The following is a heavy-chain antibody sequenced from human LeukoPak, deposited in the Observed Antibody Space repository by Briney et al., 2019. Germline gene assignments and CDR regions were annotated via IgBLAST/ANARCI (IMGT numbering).Heavy chain of an antibody. CDR2: ISGSGGST. CDR3: ARVPAGVIGMKDAFDI. J-gene: IGHJ3*02. D-gene: IGHD3-16*02. V-gene: IGHV3-23*01. CDR1: GFTFSGYG. Sequence: GGTLRLSRAASGFTFSGYGMSWVRQAPGKGLKWVSAISGSGGSTYYADSVKGRFTISRDNAKNSLYLQMNSLRAEDTAVYYCARVPAGVIGMKDAFDIWGQGTMVTVSS.